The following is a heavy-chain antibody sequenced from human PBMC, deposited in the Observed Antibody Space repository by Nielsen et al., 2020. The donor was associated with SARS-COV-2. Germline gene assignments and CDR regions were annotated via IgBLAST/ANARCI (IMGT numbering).Heavy chain of an antibody. D-gene: IGHD6-13*01. J-gene: IGHJ4*02. CDR2: IYYSGST. CDR1: GGSISSSSYY. V-gene: IGHV4-39*01. CDR3: ARLSIAAAVTFDY. Sequence: SETLSLTCTVSGGSISSSSYYWGWIRQPPGKGLEWIGSIYYSGSTHYNPSLKSRVTISVDTSKNQFSLKLSSVTAADTAVYYCARLSIAAAVTFDYWGQGTLVTVSS.